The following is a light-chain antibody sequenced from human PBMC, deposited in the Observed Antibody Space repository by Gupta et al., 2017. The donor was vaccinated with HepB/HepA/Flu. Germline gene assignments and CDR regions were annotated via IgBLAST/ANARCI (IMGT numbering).Light chain of an antibody. CDR2: DAS. V-gene: IGKV3-11*01. CDR3: HQRKNWPLT. J-gene: IGKJ4*01. CDR1: QSVGNQ. Sequence: EIVLTQSPATLSLSPGEGATFSCRASQSVGNQLVWYQQKPGQPPRLLIHDASNTATAVPARFSGSGSRTDFTLTISSLEPADFAVYFCHQRKNWPLTFGGGTQVEIK.